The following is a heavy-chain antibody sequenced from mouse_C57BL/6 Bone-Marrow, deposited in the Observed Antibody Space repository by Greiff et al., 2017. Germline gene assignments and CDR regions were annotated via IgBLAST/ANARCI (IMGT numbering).Heavy chain of an antibody. CDR3: AREGYYGSSMYYFDY. V-gene: IGHV1-63*01. D-gene: IGHD1-1*01. CDR1: GYTFTNYW. Sequence: QVQLQQSGAELVRPGTSVKMSCKASGYTFTNYWIGWAKQRPGHGLEWIGDIYPGGGYTNYNEKFKGKATLTADKSSSTAYMQFSSLTSEDSAIYYCAREGYYGSSMYYFDYWGKGTTLTVSS. J-gene: IGHJ2*01. CDR2: IYPGGGYT.